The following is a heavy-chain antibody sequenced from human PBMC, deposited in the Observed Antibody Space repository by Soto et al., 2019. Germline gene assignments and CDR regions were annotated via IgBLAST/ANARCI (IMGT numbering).Heavy chain of an antibody. Sequence: ASVKVSCKATGYTFINYYIHWVRQAPGQGLEWMGIINPVTASTNYAQKFQGRVTMTRDTSTSTVHMELSSLRSEDTAVYYSARDTRGSSLGYFDLRGRVTLFTVYS. CDR2: INPVTAST. J-gene: IGHJ2*01. CDR3: ARDTRGSSLGYFDL. D-gene: IGHD3-10*01. CDR1: GYTFINYY. V-gene: IGHV1-46*01.